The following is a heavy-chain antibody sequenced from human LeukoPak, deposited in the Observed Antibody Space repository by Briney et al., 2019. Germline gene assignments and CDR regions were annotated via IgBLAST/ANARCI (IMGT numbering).Heavy chain of an antibody. V-gene: IGHV4-39*07. D-gene: IGHD3-10*01. J-gene: IGHJ5*02. CDR3: ARLYDAPVWFGELSLFDP. CDR2: IYYSGST. Sequence: SETLSLTCTVSGGSISSSSYYWGWIRQPPGKGLEWIGSIYYSGSTYYNPSLKSRVTISVDKSKNQFSLKLSSVTAADTAVYYCARLYDAPVWFGELSLFDPWGQGTLVTVSS. CDR1: GGSISSSSYY.